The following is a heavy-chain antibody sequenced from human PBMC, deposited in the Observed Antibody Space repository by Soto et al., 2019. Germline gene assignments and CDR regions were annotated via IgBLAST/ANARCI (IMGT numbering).Heavy chain of an antibody. Sequence: GGSLRLSCAASGFTFSSYEMDWVRQAPGQGLEWVSYISDSGGTVYYADSVKGRFTVSRDNAQNSVYLQMNSLRTEDTAVYYCARDLLHYDFWSGYSAYFYYGMDVWGPGTTVTVSS. CDR1: GFTFSSYE. J-gene: IGHJ6*02. CDR2: ISDSGGTV. D-gene: IGHD3-3*01. CDR3: ARDLLHYDFWSGYSAYFYYGMDV. V-gene: IGHV3-48*03.